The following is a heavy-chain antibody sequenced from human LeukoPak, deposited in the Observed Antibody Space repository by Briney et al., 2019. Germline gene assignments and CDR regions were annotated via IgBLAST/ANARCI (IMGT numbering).Heavy chain of an antibody. D-gene: IGHD1-20*01. CDR3: AKVTHNWNYDYYYYMDV. CDR2: ISWDGGST. Sequence: GGSLRLSCAASGFTFDDYTMHWVCQAPGKGLEWVSLISWDGGSTYYADSVEGRFTISRDNSENSLYLQMNSLRTEDTALYYCAKVTHNWNYDYYYYMDVWGQGTTVTVSS. CDR1: GFTFDDYT. V-gene: IGHV3-43*01. J-gene: IGHJ6*03.